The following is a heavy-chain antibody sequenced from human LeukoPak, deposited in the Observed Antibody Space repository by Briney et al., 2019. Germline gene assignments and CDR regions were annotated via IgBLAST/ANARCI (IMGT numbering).Heavy chain of an antibody. V-gene: IGHV3-48*03. CDR3: ARPGYSSGWRFDY. Sequence: PGGSPRLSCAASGFTFSSYEMNWVRQAPGEGLEWVSYISSSGSTIYYADSVKGRFTISRDNAKNSLYLQMNSLRAEDTAVYYCARPGYSSGWRFDYWGQGTLVTVSS. J-gene: IGHJ4*02. D-gene: IGHD6-19*01. CDR2: ISSSGSTI. CDR1: GFTFSSYE.